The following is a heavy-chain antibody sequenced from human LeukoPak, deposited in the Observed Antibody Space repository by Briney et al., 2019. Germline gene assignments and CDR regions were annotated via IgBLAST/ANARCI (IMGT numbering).Heavy chain of an antibody. CDR3: ARRYSSGCPTV. V-gene: IGHV4-38-2*02. CDR2: IYHSGST. J-gene: IGHJ4*02. Sequence: SETLSLTCTVSGYSISSGYYWGWIRQPPGKGLEWIGSIYHSGSTYYNPSLKSRVTISVDTSENQFSLKLSSVTAADTAVYYCARRYSSGCPTVWGQGTLVTVSS. D-gene: IGHD6-19*01. CDR1: GYSISSGYY.